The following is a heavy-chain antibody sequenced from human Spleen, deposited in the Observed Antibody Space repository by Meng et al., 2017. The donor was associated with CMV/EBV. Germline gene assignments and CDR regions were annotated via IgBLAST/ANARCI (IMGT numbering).Heavy chain of an antibody. CDR2: ISGGST. CDR1: GFTVSSNE. D-gene: IGHD3-10*01. V-gene: IGHV3-38-3*01. Sequence: GESLKISCAASGFTVSSNEMSWVRQAPGNGLEWVSSISGGSTYYADSRKGRFTISRDNSKNTLSLQMNSLRAEDTAVYYCARDLGYYGLGSQYYFDYWGQGTLVTVSS. CDR3: ARDLGYYGLGSQYYFDY. J-gene: IGHJ4*02.